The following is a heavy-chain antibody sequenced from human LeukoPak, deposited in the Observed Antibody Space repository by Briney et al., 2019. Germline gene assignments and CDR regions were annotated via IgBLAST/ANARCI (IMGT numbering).Heavy chain of an antibody. V-gene: IGHV3-23*01. D-gene: IGHD3-10*01. CDR3: AVRGIIPHNWFDP. CDR1: GFTFSSYA. CDR2: LSGSGGST. J-gene: IGHJ5*02. Sequence: GGSLRLSCAASGFTFSSYAMTWVRQAPGRGLEWVSSLSGSGGSTYYADSVKGRFTISRDNSKNTLYLQMSSLRAEGTAIYYCAVRGIIPHNWFDPWGQGTLVTVSS.